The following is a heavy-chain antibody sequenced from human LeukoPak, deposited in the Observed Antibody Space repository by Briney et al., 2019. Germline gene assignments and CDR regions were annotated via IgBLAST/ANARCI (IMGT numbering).Heavy chain of an antibody. Sequence: ASVKVFCKASGYTFTSYDINWVRQATGQGLEWMGWMNPNSGNTGYAQRFQGRVTMTRNTSISTAYMELSSLRSEDTAVYYCASSLTDYYGSGSYWNGMDVWGQGTTVTVSS. CDR2: MNPNSGNT. V-gene: IGHV1-8*01. CDR3: ASSLTDYYGSGSYWNGMDV. J-gene: IGHJ6*02. CDR1: GYTFTSYD. D-gene: IGHD3-10*01.